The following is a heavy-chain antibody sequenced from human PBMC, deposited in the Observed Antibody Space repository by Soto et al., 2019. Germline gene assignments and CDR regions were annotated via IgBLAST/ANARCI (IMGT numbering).Heavy chain of an antibody. J-gene: IGHJ3*02. CDR3: ARADCLGYRSGGGAFDI. Sequence: PSETLSLTCTVSGGSISSYYWSWIRQPPGKGLEWIGYIYYSGSTNYNPSLKSRVTISVDTSKNQFSLKLSSVTAADTAVYYCARADCLGYRSGGGAFDIWGQGTMVTVSS. CDR2: IYYSGST. V-gene: IGHV4-59*01. D-gene: IGHD2-15*01. CDR1: GGSISSYY.